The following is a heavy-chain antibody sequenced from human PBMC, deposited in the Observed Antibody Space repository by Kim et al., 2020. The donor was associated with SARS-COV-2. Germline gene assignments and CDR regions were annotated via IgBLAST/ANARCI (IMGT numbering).Heavy chain of an antibody. V-gene: IGHV4-4*02. Sequence: SETLSLTCAVSGGSISSSNWWSWVRQPPGKGLEWIGEIYHSGSTNYNPSLKSRVTISVDKSKNQFSLKLSSVTAADTAVYYCARDWVLHSSSWYAPRYFDYWGQGTLVTVSS. CDR1: GGSISSSNW. CDR2: IYHSGST. D-gene: IGHD6-13*01. J-gene: IGHJ4*02. CDR3: ARDWVLHSSSWYAPRYFDY.